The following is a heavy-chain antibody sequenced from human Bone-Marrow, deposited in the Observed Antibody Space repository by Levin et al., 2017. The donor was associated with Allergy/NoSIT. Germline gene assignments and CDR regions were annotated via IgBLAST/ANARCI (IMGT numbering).Heavy chain of an antibody. J-gene: IGHJ4*02. CDR2: IYWDDEK. V-gene: IGHV2-5*02. CDR3: ARRSGATSLNAPFDY. CDR1: GFSLTASGVG. D-gene: IGHD3-3*01. Sequence: SGPTLVKPTQTLTLTCTFSGFSLTASGVGVAWIRQSPGRALEWLALIYWDDEKRYSSSLKSRVTITGDTSKSQVVLTMTNMDPADTGTYYCARRSGATSLNAPFDYWGQGTPVTVSS.